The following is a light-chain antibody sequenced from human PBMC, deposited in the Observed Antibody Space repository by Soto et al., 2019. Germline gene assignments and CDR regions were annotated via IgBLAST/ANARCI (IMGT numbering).Light chain of an antibody. J-gene: IGLJ1*01. V-gene: IGLV2-14*01. CDR2: EVS. CDR3: CSRASTITYV. CDR1: SSDIGAYNY. Sequence: QSVLTQPASVSGSPGQAITVSCTGTSSDIGAYNYVSWYQQHPGEAPKLIICEVSKRPSGVSNRFSGSKSGNTASLTISGLQADDEAYYYCCSRASTITYVFGSGTKVTVL.